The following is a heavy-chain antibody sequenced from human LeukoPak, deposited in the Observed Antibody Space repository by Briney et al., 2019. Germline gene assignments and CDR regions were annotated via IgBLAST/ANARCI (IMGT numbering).Heavy chain of an antibody. CDR1: GFTFSSYA. Sequence: GRSLRLSCAASGFTFSSYAMHWVRQAPGKGLEWVAVISYDGSNKYYADSVKGRFTISRDNSKNTLYLQMNSLRAEDTAVYYCARGLYITIFGVVNPHLDYWGQGTLVTVSS. CDR3: ARGLYITIFGVVNPHLDY. J-gene: IGHJ4*02. D-gene: IGHD3-3*01. CDR2: ISYDGSNK. V-gene: IGHV3-30*01.